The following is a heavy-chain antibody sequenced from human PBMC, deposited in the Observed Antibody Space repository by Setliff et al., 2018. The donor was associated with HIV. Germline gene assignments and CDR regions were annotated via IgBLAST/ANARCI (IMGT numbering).Heavy chain of an antibody. Sequence: RASVKVSCKASGYSFTDYYIHWVRQAPGQGLEWMGWINPKSDGTNYAQKFQGWITMTRDTSISTAYMELSRLRSDDTAVYYCARGMDYCDTSGYYQYYFDYWGQGTLGTVSS. CDR3: ARGMDYCDTSGYYQYYFDY. CDR2: INPKSDGT. D-gene: IGHD3-22*01. V-gene: IGHV1-2*04. CDR1: GYSFTDYY. J-gene: IGHJ4*02.